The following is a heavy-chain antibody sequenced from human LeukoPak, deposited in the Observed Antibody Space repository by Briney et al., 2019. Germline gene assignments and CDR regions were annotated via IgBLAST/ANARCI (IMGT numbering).Heavy chain of an antibody. V-gene: IGHV1-46*01. J-gene: IGHJ3*02. D-gene: IGHD1-1*01. Sequence: ASVKVSCKASGYTFTSYYMYWVRQAPGQGLEWMGIVNPSGGSTSYAQKFQGRVTMTRDTSTSTVYMELSSLRSEDTAVYYCATTGNSNHDAFDIWGQGTMVTVSS. CDR3: ATTGNSNHDAFDI. CDR2: VNPSGGST. CDR1: GYTFTSYY.